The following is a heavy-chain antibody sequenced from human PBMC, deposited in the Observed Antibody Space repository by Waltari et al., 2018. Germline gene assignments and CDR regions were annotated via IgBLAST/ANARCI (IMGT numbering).Heavy chain of an antibody. CDR3: ARGKSTQFNWFDP. V-gene: IGHV4-31*01. Sequence: QVQLQESGPGLVKPSQTLSLTCTVSGGPISSGGYYWSWIRQHPGKGLEWIGYIYYSGSTYYNPSLKSLVTISVDTSKNQFSLKLSSVTAADTAVYYCARGKSTQFNWFDPWGQGTLVTVSS. CDR2: IYYSGST. CDR1: GGPISSGGYY. J-gene: IGHJ5*02.